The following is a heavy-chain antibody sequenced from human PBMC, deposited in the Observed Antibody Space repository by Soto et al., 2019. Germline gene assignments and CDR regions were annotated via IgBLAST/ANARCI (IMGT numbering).Heavy chain of an antibody. CDR1: GFTFSSNA. CDR2: ISGSGDST. D-gene: IGHD3-22*01. J-gene: IGHJ5*02. V-gene: IGHV3-23*01. Sequence: GGSLRLSCAASGFTFSSNAMSWVRQGPGKGLEWVSAISGSGDSTFYADSVKGRFTISRDNSKNTLYLQMNSLRAEDTAVYYCAKDYYDSSGYPPVEFDPWGQGTLVTVSS. CDR3: AKDYYDSSGYPPVEFDP.